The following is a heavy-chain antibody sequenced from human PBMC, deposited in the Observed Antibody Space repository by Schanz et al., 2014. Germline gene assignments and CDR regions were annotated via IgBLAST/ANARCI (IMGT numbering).Heavy chain of an antibody. V-gene: IGHV3-30*04. CDR3: ARSYSSGWYPYYYGMDV. J-gene: IGHJ6*02. D-gene: IGHD6-19*01. CDR1: GFSFSGFA. CDR2: VSHDGFTK. Sequence: QAELVESGGGVVQPGGSLRLSCVASGFSFSGFAVHWVRQAPGKGLEWVSIVSHDGFTKHYADSVRGRFTLSRDNSKNTVYLQMNSLRAEDTALYFCARSYSSGWYPYYYGMDVWGQGTTVTVSS.